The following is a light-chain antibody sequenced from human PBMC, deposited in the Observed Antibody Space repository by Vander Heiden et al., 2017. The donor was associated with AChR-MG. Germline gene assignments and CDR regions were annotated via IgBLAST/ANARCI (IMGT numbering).Light chain of an antibody. Sequence: QSALTQPRSVSGSPGQSVTISCTGTSRDVGGYNYVSWYQQHPGKPPKLMIYDVSKRPSGVPDRFSGSKSGNTASLTISGLQAEDEADYYCCSYAGSYTPNWVFGGGTKLTVL. CDR2: DVS. CDR3: CSYAGSYTPNWV. J-gene: IGLJ3*02. V-gene: IGLV2-11*01. CDR1: SRDVGGYNY.